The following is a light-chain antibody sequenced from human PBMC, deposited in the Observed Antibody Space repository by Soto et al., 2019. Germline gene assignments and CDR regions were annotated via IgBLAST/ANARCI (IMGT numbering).Light chain of an antibody. CDR2: EVS. CDR1: SSDVGAYNH. V-gene: IGLV2-14*01. Sequence: SGLAQPASVAGSPGQSITISCTVTSSDVGAYNHGAGYQEHPGKAPKFIIYEVSNRPSGVYNRFSGSKSSNTASLTISRLQAEDEADYYCISYTGSSTSYVFGTGTKVTVL. J-gene: IGLJ1*01. CDR3: ISYTGSSTSYV.